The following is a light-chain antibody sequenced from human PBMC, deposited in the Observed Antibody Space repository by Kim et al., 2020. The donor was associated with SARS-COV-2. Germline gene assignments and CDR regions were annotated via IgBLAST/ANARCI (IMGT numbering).Light chain of an antibody. CDR3: QQSYSTPRT. V-gene: IGKV1-39*01. J-gene: IGKJ1*01. CDR1: QSISSY. CDR2: AAS. Sequence: ASVGDRVTITCRASQSISSYLNWYQHKPGKAPKLLIYAASSLQSGVPSRFSGIGSGTDFTLTISSLQPEDIATYYCQQSYSTPRTFGQGTKVDIK.